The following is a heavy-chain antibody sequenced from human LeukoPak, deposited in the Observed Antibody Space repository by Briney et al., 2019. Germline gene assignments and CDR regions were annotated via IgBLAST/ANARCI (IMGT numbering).Heavy chain of an antibody. J-gene: IGHJ5*02. CDR1: GYTFTSYA. CDR3: ARDRGSIVVVPAAMPSGPLRP. CDR2: TNAGNGNT. V-gene: IGHV1-3*01. D-gene: IGHD2-2*01. Sequence: ASVKVSCKASGYTFTSYAMHWVRQAPGQRLEWMGWTNAGNGNTKYSQKFQGRVTITRDTSASTAYMELSSLRSEDTAVYYCARDRGSIVVVPAAMPSGPLRPWGQGTLVTVSS.